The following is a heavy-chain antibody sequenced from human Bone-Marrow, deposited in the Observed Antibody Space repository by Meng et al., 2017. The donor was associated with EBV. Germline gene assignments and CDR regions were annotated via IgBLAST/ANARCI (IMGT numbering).Heavy chain of an antibody. CDR2: VHYSANN. CDR1: GTAVGICYD. CDR3: ASLFPSIVSPRLVPFGD. D-gene: IGHD5/OR15-5a*01. V-gene: IGHV4-38-2*01. Sequence: LQERGPQKGKPSKPLAYSCPVSGTAVGICYDVAWVGRRPGRGPDGIGRVHYSANNSYSPSFTRGITVSVVTSKNQFALRLTSVTAADTALYSCASLFPSIVSPRLVPFGDWGQGTLVTVSS. J-gene: IGHJ4*02.